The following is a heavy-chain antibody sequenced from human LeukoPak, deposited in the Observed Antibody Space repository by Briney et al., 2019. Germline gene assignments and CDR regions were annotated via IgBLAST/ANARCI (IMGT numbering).Heavy chain of an antibody. J-gene: IGHJ4*02. V-gene: IGHV4-39*07. Sequence: PSETLSLTCTVSGGSISSSSYYWGWIRQPPGKGLEWIGSIYYSGSTYYNPSLKSRVTISVDTSKNQFSLKLSSVTAADTAVYYCAREAHAGYSDYWGQGTLVTVSS. CDR3: AREAHAGYSDY. D-gene: IGHD3-22*01. CDR2: IYYSGST. CDR1: GGSISSSSYY.